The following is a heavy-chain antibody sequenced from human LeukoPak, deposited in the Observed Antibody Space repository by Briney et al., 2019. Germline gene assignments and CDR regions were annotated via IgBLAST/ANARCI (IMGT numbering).Heavy chain of an antibody. Sequence: GGSLRLSCAVSGFTVSSNYMNWVRQAPGKGLEWVSVIYSGGSTYYADSVKGRFTISRDNSKNTLYLQMNSLRAEDTAVYYCAKDYCSSTSCYSYYYYGMDVWGQGTTVTVSS. CDR3: AKDYCSSTSCYSYYYYGMDV. D-gene: IGHD2-2*02. CDR1: GFTVSSNY. CDR2: IYSGGST. J-gene: IGHJ6*02. V-gene: IGHV3-66*01.